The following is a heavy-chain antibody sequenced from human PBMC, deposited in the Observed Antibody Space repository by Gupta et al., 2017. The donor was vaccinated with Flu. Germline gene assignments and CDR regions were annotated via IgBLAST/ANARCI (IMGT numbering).Heavy chain of an antibody. CDR1: GFTVSSNY. V-gene: IGHV3-53*02. Sequence: EVQLVETGGGLIQPGGSLRLSCAASGFTVSSNYMCWVRQAPGTGLEWVSGIYSGGSTDYAGSVKGRFTISRDNSKNTLYLQMNSLRAEDTAVYYCARDPGYCSGGSCQGYYYGMDVWGQGTTVTVSS. J-gene: IGHJ6*02. CDR3: ARDPGYCSGGSCQGYYYGMDV. D-gene: IGHD2-15*01. CDR2: IYSGGST.